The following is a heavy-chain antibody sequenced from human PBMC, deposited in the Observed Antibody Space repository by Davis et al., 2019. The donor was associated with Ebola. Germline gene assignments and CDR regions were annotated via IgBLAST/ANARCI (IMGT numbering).Heavy chain of an antibody. CDR3: ASGFDDGPYYYGMDV. V-gene: IGHV1-69*13. Sequence: SVKVSCKASGYTFNSHGISWVRQAPGQGLEWMGGIIPIVRKDYYAVKFQGRVTITADESTSTAYMELTSLRSDDTAVYYCASGFDDGPYYYGMDVWGQGTTVTVSS. D-gene: IGHD3-9*01. J-gene: IGHJ6*02. CDR2: IIPIVRKD. CDR1: GYTFNSHG.